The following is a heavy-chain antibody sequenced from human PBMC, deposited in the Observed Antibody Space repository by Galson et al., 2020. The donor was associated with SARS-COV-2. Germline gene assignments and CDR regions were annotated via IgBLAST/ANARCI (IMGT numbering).Heavy chain of an antibody. CDR2: VYQSGAT. J-gene: IGHJ2*01. CDR1: GGSITTGGYS. V-gene: IGHV4-30-2*06. CDR3: ARRYVSGLSPYWYLDL. Sequence: SGTLSLTCSVSGGSITTGGYSWTWIRQSTGKGLEWIGYVYQSGATHYNPSLKSRLTISMDRSKNQLSLKLTSVTAADTAVYYCARRYVSGLSPYWYLDLWGRGTLVTVSS. D-gene: IGHD3-16*01.